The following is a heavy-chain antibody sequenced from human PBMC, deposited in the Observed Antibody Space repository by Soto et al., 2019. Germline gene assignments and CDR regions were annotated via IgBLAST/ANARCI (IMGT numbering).Heavy chain of an antibody. V-gene: IGHV3-74*01. CDR2: INSDRNST. D-gene: IGHD4-17*01. Sequence: LRLSRAASEFTFSSYWTHWVRRAPGKGLVWGTHINSDRNSTSYADSVKGRFNISRDNAKNTLYLQVNSLRAEDTAVYYCARVDTTVTYYYYYGMDVWGQGTMVTVSS. CDR3: ARVDTTVTYYYYYGMDV. CDR1: EFTFSSYW. J-gene: IGHJ6*02.